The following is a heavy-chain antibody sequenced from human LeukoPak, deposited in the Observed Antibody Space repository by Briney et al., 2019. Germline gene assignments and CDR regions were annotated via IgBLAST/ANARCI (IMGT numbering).Heavy chain of an antibody. CDR1: GGSISSSSYY. CDR3: ARDWGDIVVVPAAMYYFDY. V-gene: IGHV4-39*07. J-gene: IGHJ4*02. Sequence: SETLSLTCTVSGGSISSSSYYWGWIRQPPGKGLEWIGSIYHSGSTYYNPSLKSRVTISVDTSKNQFSLKLSSVTAADTAVYYCARDWGDIVVVPAAMYYFDYWGQGTLVTVSS. CDR2: IYHSGST. D-gene: IGHD2-2*01.